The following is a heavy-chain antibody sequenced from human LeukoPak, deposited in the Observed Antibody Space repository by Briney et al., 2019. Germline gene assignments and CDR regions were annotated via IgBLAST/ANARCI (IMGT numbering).Heavy chain of an antibody. CDR3: ARDRAAAGTDLDY. Sequence: GGSLRLSCAASGFTFSSYSMNWVRQAPGKGLEWVSSIGSSSSYIYYADSVKGRFTISRDNAKNSLYLQMNSLRAEDTAVYYCARDRAAAGTDLDYWGQGTLVTVSS. J-gene: IGHJ4*02. D-gene: IGHD6-13*01. CDR1: GFTFSSYS. CDR2: IGSSSSYI. V-gene: IGHV3-21*01.